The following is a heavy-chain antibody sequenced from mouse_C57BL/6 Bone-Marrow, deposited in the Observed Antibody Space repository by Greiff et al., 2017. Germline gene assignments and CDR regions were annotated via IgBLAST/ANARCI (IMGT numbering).Heavy chain of an antibody. V-gene: IGHV14-3*01. D-gene: IGHD2-3*01. J-gene: IGHJ4*01. CDR2: IDPANGNT. Sequence: EVKLVESVAELVRPGASVKLSCTASGFNIKNTYMHWVKQRPEQGLEWIGRIDPANGNTKYAPKFQGKATITADTSSNTAYLQLSSLTSEDTAIYYCARSALYDGYAMDYWGQGTSVTVSS. CDR3: ARSALYDGYAMDY. CDR1: GFNIKNTY.